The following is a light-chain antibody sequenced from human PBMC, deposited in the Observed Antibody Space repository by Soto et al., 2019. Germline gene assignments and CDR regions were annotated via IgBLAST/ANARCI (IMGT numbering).Light chain of an antibody. Sequence: DIQMTQSPSSLSASVGERVTIACQSSHAVSTNLHWFQQKPRKASKLLIYDASNLERGVPSRFSASGSVTDFTFTISSLLPEYVATYYSQQYNGMPCFGGG. J-gene: IGKJ4*01. V-gene: IGKV1-33*01. CDR1: HAVSTN. CDR2: DAS. CDR3: QQYNGMPC.